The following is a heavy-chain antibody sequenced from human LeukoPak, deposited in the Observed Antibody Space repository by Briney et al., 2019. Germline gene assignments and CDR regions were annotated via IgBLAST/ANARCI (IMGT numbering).Heavy chain of an antibody. CDR3: ARLANPEVCSSTSCYFDYYYYMDV. D-gene: IGHD2-2*01. CDR1: GFSISGYS. CDR2: INWNGGST. V-gene: IGHV3-20*01. Sequence: PGGSLRLSCAASGFSISGYSMNWVRQAPGKGLEWVSGINWNGGSTGYADSVKGRFTISRDNAKNSLYLQMNSLRAEDTALYHCARLANPEVCSSTSCYFDYYYYMDVWGKGTTVTISS. J-gene: IGHJ6*03.